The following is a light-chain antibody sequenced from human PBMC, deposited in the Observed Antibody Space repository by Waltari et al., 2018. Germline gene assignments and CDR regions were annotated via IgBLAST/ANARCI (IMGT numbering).Light chain of an antibody. CDR1: SSNIGSKP. Sequence: QSVLPQPPSASGTPGPRVNISCSGSSSNIGSKPVSWYQQLAGTAPKLLIYSTNQRPSGVPDRFSGSKSGTTASLAISGLQSEDEAAYYCAAWDDSLDGWVFGGGTKLTVL. CDR3: AAWDDSLDGWV. CDR2: STN. J-gene: IGLJ3*02. V-gene: IGLV1-44*01.